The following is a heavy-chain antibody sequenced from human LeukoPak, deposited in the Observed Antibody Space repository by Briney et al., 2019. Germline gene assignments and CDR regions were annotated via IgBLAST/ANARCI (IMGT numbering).Heavy chain of an antibody. Sequence: PGGSLRLSCATSGFTFSSYSMNWVRQAPGKGLEWVSSISSSSSYIYYADSVKGRFTISRDNAKNSLYLQMNSLRAEDTAVYYCAKLAPISYSSSWYESGYYYYYMDVWGKGTTVTVSS. CDR2: ISSSSSYI. V-gene: IGHV3-21*04. CDR3: AKLAPISYSSSWYESGYYYYYMDV. J-gene: IGHJ6*03. D-gene: IGHD6-13*01. CDR1: GFTFSSYS.